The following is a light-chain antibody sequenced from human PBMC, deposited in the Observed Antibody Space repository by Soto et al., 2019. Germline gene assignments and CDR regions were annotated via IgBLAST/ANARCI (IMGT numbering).Light chain of an antibody. CDR3: QHPNSFPYT. J-gene: IGKJ3*01. CDR1: QGISSW. V-gene: IGKV1-12*01. CDR2: AAS. Sequence: DIQMTQSPSSVSASVGDRVTITCRASQGISSWLAWYQQKPGKAPKLLIYAASSLLSGVPSRFSGSGSGTYFTLTISRMQPEDFATFYGQHPNSFPYTFGPGTKVDIK.